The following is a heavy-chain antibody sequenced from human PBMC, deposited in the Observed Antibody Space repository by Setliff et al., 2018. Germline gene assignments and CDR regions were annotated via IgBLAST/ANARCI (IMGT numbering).Heavy chain of an antibody. V-gene: IGHV3-7*01. CDR3: ARDPGGPIAAAGTSPYYCGMDV. Sequence: GSLRLSCAASGFTFSSYWMSWVRQAPGKGLEWVANIKQDGSEKYYVDSVKGRFTISRDNAKNSLYLQMNSLRAEDTAVYYCARDPGGPIAAAGTSPYYCGMDVWGQGTTVTV. D-gene: IGHD6-13*01. CDR2: IKQDGSEK. J-gene: IGHJ6*02. CDR1: GFTFSSYW.